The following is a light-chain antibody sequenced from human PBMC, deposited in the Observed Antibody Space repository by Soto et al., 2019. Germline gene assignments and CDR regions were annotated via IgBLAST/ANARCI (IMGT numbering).Light chain of an antibody. Sequence: EIVLTQSPATLWLSRGERVSLSCRASQSVNTYFAWYQQKPGQAPRLLIYDASSRATGIPARFSGSGSGTDFTLTISSLEPEDFAIYYCQQRSSWPLTFGHGTRVEI. CDR1: QSVNTY. CDR3: QQRSSWPLT. J-gene: IGKJ1*01. CDR2: DAS. V-gene: IGKV3-11*01.